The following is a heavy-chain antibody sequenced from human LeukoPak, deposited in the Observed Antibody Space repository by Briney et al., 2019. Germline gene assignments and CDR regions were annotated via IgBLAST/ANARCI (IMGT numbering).Heavy chain of an antibody. D-gene: IGHD2-2*02. CDR3: TRTWWTEACSSSSCFTPDFDY. CDR1: EDTFTGYY. Sequence: ASVKVSCKASEDTFTGYYIHWVRQAPEQGLEWMGRINPNSGGTNHAQKFQGRVTMTRDTSINTVYMELSSLEFDDTAVYYCTRTWWTEACSSSSCFTPDFDYWGQGTPVTVSS. CDR2: INPNSGGT. V-gene: IGHV1-2*06. J-gene: IGHJ4*02.